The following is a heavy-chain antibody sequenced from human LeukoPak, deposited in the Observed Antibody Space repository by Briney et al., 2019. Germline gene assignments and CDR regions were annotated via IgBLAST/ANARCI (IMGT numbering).Heavy chain of an antibody. J-gene: IGHJ4*02. CDR2: ISGSGETI. CDR3: TKVVVSGSGDYFAS. Sequence: PGGSLRLSCAASGFNFRSSATAWVRLTPGKGLEWVSSISGSGETIHNADSVKGRFVISRDNSKNTLTLLMNSLGAEDTAVYYCTKVVVSGSGDYFASWGQGTLVTVSS. D-gene: IGHD6-19*01. V-gene: IGHV3-23*01. CDR1: GFNFRSSA.